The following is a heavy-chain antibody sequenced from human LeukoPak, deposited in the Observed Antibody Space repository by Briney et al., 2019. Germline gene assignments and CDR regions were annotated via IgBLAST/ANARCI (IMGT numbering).Heavy chain of an antibody. CDR3: ARGRNIEMTTMSGGSDY. D-gene: IGHD5-24*01. CDR1: GYTFTDYY. J-gene: IGHJ4*02. Sequence: ASVRVSCKASGYTFTDYYMHWVRQAPGQGLEWMGWLNPNSGDTNYAQKFQGRVRMTRDSSISTAYMDLSDLRSDDTAVYSCARGRNIEMTTMSGGSDYWGQGTRVTVSS. V-gene: IGHV1-2*02. CDR2: LNPNSGDT.